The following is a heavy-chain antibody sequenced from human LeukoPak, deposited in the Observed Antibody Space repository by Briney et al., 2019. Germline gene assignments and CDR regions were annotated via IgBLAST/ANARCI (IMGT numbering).Heavy chain of an antibody. J-gene: IGHJ4*02. V-gene: IGHV3-23*01. CDR2: ISGSGDRP. CDR3: AKSPPRCSGGSCYGY. CDR1: GFTFSSFA. Sequence: GGSLRLSCAASGFTFSSFALSWVRQAPGKGPEWISGISGSGDRPDYADSVKGRFTISRDNHRNTLYLQMSSLRADETALYYCAKSPPRCSGGSCYGYWGQGTLVTVSS. D-gene: IGHD2-15*01.